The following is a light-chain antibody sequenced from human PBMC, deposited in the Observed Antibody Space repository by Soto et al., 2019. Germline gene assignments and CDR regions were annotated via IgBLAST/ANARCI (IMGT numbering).Light chain of an antibody. V-gene: IGLV4-69*01. Sequence: QPVLTQSPSASASLGASVNLTCTLSSLQSNYAIAWHQQQPEKGPRYLMKVNSDGSHRKGDGIPDRFSGSSSGAQRYLTISSLQSEDEADYYCQTWGTGIRVFGTGTKLTVL. CDR3: QTWGTGIRV. J-gene: IGLJ1*01. CDR2: VNSDGSH. CDR1: SLQSNYA.